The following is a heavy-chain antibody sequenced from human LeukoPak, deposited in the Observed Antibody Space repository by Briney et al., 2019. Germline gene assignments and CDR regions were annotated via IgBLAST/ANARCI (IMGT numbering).Heavy chain of an antibody. Sequence: SETLSLTCAVYGGSFSGYYWSWIRQPPGKGLEWIGEINHSGSTNYNPSHKSRVTISVDTSKNQFSLKLSSVTAADTAVYYCARQMNTVTADYWGQGTLVTVSS. CDR1: GGSFSGYY. D-gene: IGHD4-17*01. CDR2: INHSGST. V-gene: IGHV4-34*01. CDR3: ARQMNTVTADY. J-gene: IGHJ4*02.